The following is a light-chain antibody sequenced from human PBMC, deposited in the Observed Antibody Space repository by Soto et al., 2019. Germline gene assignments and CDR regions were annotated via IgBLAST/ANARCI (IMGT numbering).Light chain of an antibody. CDR1: SSDVGGYKF. V-gene: IGLV2-14*01. CDR2: DVS. CDR3: SSYTSSSTVFV. J-gene: IGLJ1*01. Sequence: QSALTQPASVSGSPGQSITISCTGTSSDVGGYKFVSWYQQHPGKAPKVMIYDVSNRPSGVSDRFSGSKSGNTASLTISGLQAEDEADYYCSSYTSSSTVFVFGSGTKLTVL.